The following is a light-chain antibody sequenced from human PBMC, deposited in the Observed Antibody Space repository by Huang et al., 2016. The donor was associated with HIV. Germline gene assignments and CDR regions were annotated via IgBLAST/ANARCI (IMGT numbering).Light chain of an antibody. V-gene: IGKV3-15*01. Sequence: EVVMTQSPAILSVSPGERATLSCRASQSVTSNLAWYQQKPGQAPRLLIYSASTRATGIPARFSGSVSVTEFTLTISSLQSEDFAVYYCQHYNNWPWWTFGQGTKVEIK. CDR3: QHYNNWPWWT. J-gene: IGKJ1*01. CDR1: QSVTSN. CDR2: SAS.